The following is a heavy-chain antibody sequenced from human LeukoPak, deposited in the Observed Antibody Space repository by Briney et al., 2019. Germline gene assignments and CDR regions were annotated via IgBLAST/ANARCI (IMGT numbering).Heavy chain of an antibody. Sequence: ASVKVSCKASGYTFTSYGISWVRQAPGQGLEWMGWISAYNGNTNYAQKLQGRVTMTTDTSTNTAYMELRSLRSDDTAVYYCARALRVSPRWYFDYWGQGTLVTVSS. CDR3: ARALRVSPRWYFDY. V-gene: IGHV1-18*01. CDR2: ISAYNGNT. D-gene: IGHD1-14*01. J-gene: IGHJ4*02. CDR1: GYTFTSYG.